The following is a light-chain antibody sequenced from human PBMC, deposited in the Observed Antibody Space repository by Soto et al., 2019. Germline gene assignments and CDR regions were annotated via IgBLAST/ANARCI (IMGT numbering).Light chain of an antibody. CDR1: SSDIGGYDY. CDR2: EGS. Sequence: QSALTQPASVSGSPGQSIAISCSGTSSDIGGYDYVSWYQQHPGKAPKLMIYEGSKRPSGVSNRFSGSKSGNTASLTITGLQAEDEADYYCSSFTSSSTLYVFGTGTKVTVL. CDR3: SSFTSSSTLYV. V-gene: IGLV2-14*01. J-gene: IGLJ1*01.